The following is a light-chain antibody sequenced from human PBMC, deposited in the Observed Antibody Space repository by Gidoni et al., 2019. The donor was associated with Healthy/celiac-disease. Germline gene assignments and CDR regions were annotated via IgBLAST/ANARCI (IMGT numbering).Light chain of an antibody. CDR3: CSYAGSSTFVV. Sequence: QSALTQPASGYGSPGQSITIPCTGTSSDVGSYNLVSWYQQHPVYAPKLMIYEVSKRPSGVSNRFSGSKSGNTASLTISGLQAEDEADYYCCSYAGSSTFVVFGGGTKLTVL. CDR2: EVS. V-gene: IGLV2-23*02. CDR1: SSDVGSYNL. J-gene: IGLJ2*01.